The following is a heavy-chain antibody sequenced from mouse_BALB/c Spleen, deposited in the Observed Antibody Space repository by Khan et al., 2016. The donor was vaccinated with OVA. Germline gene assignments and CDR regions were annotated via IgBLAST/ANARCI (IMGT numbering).Heavy chain of an antibody. Sequence: EVQLQESGPGLVKPSQSLSLTCTVTGYSITSEYAWNWIRQFPGNKLEWMGYISSTGSTSYNPSLKSRISITRDTSKNQFFLQLKSVTTEDTATYYGARSVYYGDGYALDFWGRGTSVTVSS. CDR1: GYSITSEYA. CDR3: ARSVYYGDGYALDF. D-gene: IGHD2-13*01. CDR2: ISSTGST. J-gene: IGHJ4*01. V-gene: IGHV3-2*02.